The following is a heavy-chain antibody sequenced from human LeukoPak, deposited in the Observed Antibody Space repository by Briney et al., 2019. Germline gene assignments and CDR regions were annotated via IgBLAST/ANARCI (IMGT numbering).Heavy chain of an antibody. CDR3: ARGYRTGDMTIFAY. J-gene: IGHJ4*02. CDR2: INCDSGGT. Sequence: ASVKVSCKTSGYIFNGYYIQWVRHAPGQGLEWMGSINCDSGGTDYSHRFQGRVTMTRDRSITTVYMELSKLSSDDTAVYYCARGYRTGDMTIFAYWGQGTLVTVSS. CDR1: GYIFNGYY. D-gene: IGHD7-27*01. V-gene: IGHV1-2*02.